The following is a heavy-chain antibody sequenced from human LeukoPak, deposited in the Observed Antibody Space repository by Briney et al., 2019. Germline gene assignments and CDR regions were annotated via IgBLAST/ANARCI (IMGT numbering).Heavy chain of an antibody. Sequence: ASVTVSYKASGYTFTSYDIKWVRQATGQGLEWMGWMNPNSGNTGYAQKFQGRVTMTRNTSISTAYMELSSLRSEDTAVYYCARGLQLVPFDYWGQGTLVTVSS. V-gene: IGHV1-8*01. CDR1: GYTFTSYD. CDR2: MNPNSGNT. CDR3: ARGLQLVPFDY. J-gene: IGHJ4*02. D-gene: IGHD1-1*01.